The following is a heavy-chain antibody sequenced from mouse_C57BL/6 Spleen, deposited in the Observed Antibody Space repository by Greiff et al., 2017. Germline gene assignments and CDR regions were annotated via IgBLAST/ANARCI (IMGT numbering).Heavy chain of an antibody. CDR1: GYTFTSYW. J-gene: IGHJ2*01. CDR2: IDPSDSET. D-gene: IGHD3-2*02. CDR3: ARGAAQATTD. Sequence: VQLQQPGAELVRPGSSVKLSCKASGYTFTSYWMHWVKQRPIQGLEWIGNIDPSDSETHYNQKFKDKATLTVDKSSSTAYMQLSSLTSEDSAVYYCARGAAQATTDWGQGTTLTVSS. V-gene: IGHV1-52*01.